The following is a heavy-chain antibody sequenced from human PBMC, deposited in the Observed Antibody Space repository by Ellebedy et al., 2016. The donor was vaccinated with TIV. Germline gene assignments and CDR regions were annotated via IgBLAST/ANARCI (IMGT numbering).Heavy chain of an antibody. CDR2: INPSGGST. CDR1: GYTFTSHY. J-gene: IGHJ4*02. CDR3: ASRRTKVDY. Sequence: AASVKVSCKASGYTFTSHYMHWVRQAPGQGLEWMGIINPSGGSTSYAQKFQGRVTMTRDTSISTAYMELSRLRSDDTAVYYCASRRTKVDYWGQGTLVTVSS. V-gene: IGHV1-46*01.